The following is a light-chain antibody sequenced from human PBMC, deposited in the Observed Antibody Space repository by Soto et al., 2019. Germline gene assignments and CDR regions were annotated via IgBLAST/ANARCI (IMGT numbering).Light chain of an antibody. CDR2: AAS. J-gene: IGKJ1*01. V-gene: IGKV1-39*01. CDR1: QSISSS. Sequence: IMIRQTTSSLSASVGETITITCRASQSISSSLDWFQHSPGQPPRLLLFAASNRHAGVPARFSGSGSGTSFSLTIRSLQSEDFATYYCQQCVNWLRTFGPGTKVDI. CDR3: QQCVNWLRT.